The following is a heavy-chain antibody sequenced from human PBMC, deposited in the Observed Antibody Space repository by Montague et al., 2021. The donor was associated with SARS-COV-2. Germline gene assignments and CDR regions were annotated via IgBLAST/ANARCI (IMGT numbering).Heavy chain of an antibody. V-gene: IGHV2-70*11. CDR3: ARDHYDILTGYYNWFDP. J-gene: IGHJ5*02. D-gene: IGHD3-9*01. CDR2: IDWDDDK. Sequence: PAQVKPTQTLTLTCTFSGFSLSTSGMCVSWIRQPPGKALEWLARIDWDDDKYYSTSLKTRLTISKDTSKNQVVLTMTNMDPVGTATYYCARDHYDILTGYYNWFDPWGQGTLVTVSS. CDR1: GFSLSTSGMC.